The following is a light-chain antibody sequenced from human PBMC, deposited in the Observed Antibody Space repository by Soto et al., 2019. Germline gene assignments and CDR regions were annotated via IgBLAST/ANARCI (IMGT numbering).Light chain of an antibody. CDR3: ISYAGSNSYV. V-gene: IGLV2-8*01. CDR1: SSDVGYYNY. Sequence: QSVLTQPPSASGSPGQSVTISCTGTSSDVGYYNYVSWYQQYPGKAPKLIIYEVSIRPSGVPDRFSGSRSGNTASLTVSGLQAEDEADYYCISYAGSNSYVFGTGTQLTVL. CDR2: EVS. J-gene: IGLJ1*01.